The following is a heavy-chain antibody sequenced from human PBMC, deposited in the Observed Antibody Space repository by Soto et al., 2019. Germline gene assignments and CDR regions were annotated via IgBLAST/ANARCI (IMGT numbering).Heavy chain of an antibody. V-gene: IGHV3-23*01. CDR1: GFTFSSYA. D-gene: IGHD2-2*01. CDR2: ISGSGGST. Sequence: GGSLRLSCAASGFTFSSYAMSWVRQAPGKGLEWVSAISGSGGSTYYADSVKGRFTISRDNSKNTLYLQMNSLRAEDTAVYYCAKAGYIVVVPANYYYYMDVWGKGTTVTVSS. CDR3: AKAGYIVVVPANYYYYMDV. J-gene: IGHJ6*03.